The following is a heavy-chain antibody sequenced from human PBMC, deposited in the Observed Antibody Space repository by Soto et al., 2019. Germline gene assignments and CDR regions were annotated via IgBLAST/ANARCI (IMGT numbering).Heavy chain of an antibody. CDR3: ARVDVLRFLEWLI. V-gene: IGHV1-18*04. CDR1: GYTFTNYG. Sequence: ASVKVSCNTYGYTFTNYGISWVRQAPGQGLEWMGWISAYNGNTNYAQNLQGRVTMTADTSTSIAYMELRSLRSDDTAVYYCARVDVLRFLEWLIWGQGTLVTVSS. CDR2: ISAYNGNT. J-gene: IGHJ4*02. D-gene: IGHD3-3*01.